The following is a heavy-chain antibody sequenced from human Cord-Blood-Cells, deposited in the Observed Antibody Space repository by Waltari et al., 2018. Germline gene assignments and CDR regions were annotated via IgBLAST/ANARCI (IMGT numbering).Heavy chain of an antibody. V-gene: IGHV4-39*01. Sequence: QLQLQESGPGLVKPSATLSLTCTVTGGSISSSSYYWGWIRQPPGKGLAWIGSIYYSGSTSYNPSIKSRVTISVDTSKNQFSLKLSSVTAADTAVYYCASLTGDYWGQGTLVTVSS. J-gene: IGHJ4*02. CDR3: ASLTGDY. CDR1: GGSISSSSYY. D-gene: IGHD7-27*01. CDR2: IYYSGST.